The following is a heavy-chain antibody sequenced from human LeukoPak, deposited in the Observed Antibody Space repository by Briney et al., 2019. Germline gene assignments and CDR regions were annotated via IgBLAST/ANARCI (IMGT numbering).Heavy chain of an antibody. D-gene: IGHD3-9*01. CDR2: IIPIFGTA. CDR3: ARSVRRRLTGSEFDY. Sequence: SVEVSCKASGGTFSSYAISWVRQAPGQGLEWMGGIIPIFGTANYAQKIQGRVTITADESTSTAYMELSSLRSEDTAVYYCARSVRRRLTGSEFDYWGQGTLVTVSS. J-gene: IGHJ4*02. V-gene: IGHV1-69*13. CDR1: GGTFSSYA.